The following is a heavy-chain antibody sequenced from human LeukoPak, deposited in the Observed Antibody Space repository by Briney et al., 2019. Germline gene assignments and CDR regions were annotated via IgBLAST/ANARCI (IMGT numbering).Heavy chain of an antibody. D-gene: IGHD5-18*01. V-gene: IGHV3-48*03. CDR3: ARELGDTAMVRWFDP. CDR1: GFTFSSYE. J-gene: IGHJ5*02. CDR2: ISSSGSTI. Sequence: GGPLRLSCTASGFTFSSYEMNWVRQAPGKGLEWVSYISSSGSTIYYADSVKGRFTISRDNAKNSLYLQMNSLRAEDTAVYYCARELGDTAMVRWFDPWGQGTLVTVSS.